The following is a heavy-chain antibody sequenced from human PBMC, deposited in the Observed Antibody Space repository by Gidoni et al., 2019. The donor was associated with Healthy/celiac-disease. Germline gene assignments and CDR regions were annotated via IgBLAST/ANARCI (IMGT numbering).Heavy chain of an antibody. CDR2: IYTTGST. V-gene: IGHV4-61*02. Sequence: QVQLHQSAPGLVKPSQTLSLTCTVSGGSISSGSYYWRGLRQPAGKGLEWIGRIYTTGSTNYNPSLKSRVTRSVDTSKNQFSLKLSSVTAADTAVYYCARDLTYGSGSYYNVWWFDPWGQGTLVTVSS. CDR3: ARDLTYGSGSYYNVWWFDP. D-gene: IGHD3-10*01. CDR1: GGSISSGSYY. J-gene: IGHJ5*02.